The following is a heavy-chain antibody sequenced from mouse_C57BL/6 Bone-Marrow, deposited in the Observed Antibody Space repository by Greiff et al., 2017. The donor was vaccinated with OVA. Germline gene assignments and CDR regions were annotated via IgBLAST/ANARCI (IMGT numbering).Heavy chain of an antibody. CDR2: IYPGSGST. D-gene: IGHD1-1*01. V-gene: IGHV1-55*01. J-gene: IGHJ4*01. CDR3: ARGGTTVVAPYYAMDY. CDR1: GYTFTSYW. Sequence: QVQLQQPGAELVKPGASVKMSCKASGYTFTSYWITWVKQRPGQGLEWIGDIYPGSGSTNYNEKFKSKATLTVDTSSSTAYMQLSSLTSEDSAVYYCARGGTTVVAPYYAMDYWGQGTSVTVSS.